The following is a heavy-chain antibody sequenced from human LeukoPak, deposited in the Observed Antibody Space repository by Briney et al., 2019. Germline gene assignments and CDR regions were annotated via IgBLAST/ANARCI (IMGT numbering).Heavy chain of an antibody. J-gene: IGHJ6*02. Sequence: GGSLRLSCAASGFTFSSYSMTWVRQAPGKGLEWVSYISSGSSTIYYADSVKGRFTISRDNAKNSLYLQMNSLRAEDTAVYYCARDSGNYYYYGMDVWGQGTTVTVSS. CDR2: ISSGSSTI. CDR1: GFTFSSYS. CDR3: ARDSGNYYYYGMDV. V-gene: IGHV3-48*01.